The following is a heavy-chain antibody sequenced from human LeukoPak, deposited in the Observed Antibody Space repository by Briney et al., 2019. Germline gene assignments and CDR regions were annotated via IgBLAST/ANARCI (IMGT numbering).Heavy chain of an antibody. J-gene: IGHJ4*02. CDR1: GYTLTELS. CDR2: FDPEDGET. V-gene: IGHV1-24*01. D-gene: IGHD3-22*01. Sequence: ASVKVSCKVSGYTLTELSMHWVLQAPGKGLEWMGGFDPEDGETIYAQKFQGRVTMTEDTSTDTAYMELSSLRSEDTAVYYCATERGSSGYPDYWGQGTLVTVSS. CDR3: ATERGSSGYPDY.